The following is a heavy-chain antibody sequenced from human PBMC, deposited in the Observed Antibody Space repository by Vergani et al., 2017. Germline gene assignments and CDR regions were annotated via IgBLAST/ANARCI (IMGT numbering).Heavy chain of an antibody. CDR1: GFTFSSYS. V-gene: IGHV3-48*01. CDR3: AKDRRTTVTSAFDI. CDR2: ISSSSSTI. D-gene: IGHD4-17*01. Sequence: EVQLVESGGGLVQPGGSLRLSCAASGFTFSSYSMNWVRQAPGKGLEWVSYISSSSSTIYYADSVKGRFTISRDNAKNSLYLQMNSLRAEDTAVYYCAKDRRTTVTSAFDIWGQGTMVTVSS. J-gene: IGHJ3*02.